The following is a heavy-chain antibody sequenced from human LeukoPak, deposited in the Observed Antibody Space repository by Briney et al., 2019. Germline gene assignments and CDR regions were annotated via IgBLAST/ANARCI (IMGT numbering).Heavy chain of an antibody. V-gene: IGHV3-74*01. Sequence: PGGSLRLSCAASGFTFSTYWMHWVRQAPGKGLVWVSRINTDGGSTTYADSVKGRFTISRDNAKNTLYLQMSSLRAEDTAVYYCATRVDTAMEDSFDYWGQGTLVTVSS. CDR1: GFTFSTYW. D-gene: IGHD5-18*01. CDR3: ATRVDTAMEDSFDY. J-gene: IGHJ4*02. CDR2: INTDGGST.